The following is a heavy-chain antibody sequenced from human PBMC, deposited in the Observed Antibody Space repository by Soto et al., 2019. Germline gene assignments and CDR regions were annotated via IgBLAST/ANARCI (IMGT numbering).Heavy chain of an antibody. CDR3: ARSRGDSSSDY. CDR1: GGSISSSSYY. Sequence: PWETLSLTCTVSGGSISSSSYYWDWIRQPPGKGLEWIGRIYYTGSTYYNPSLKSRVTISVDTSKKQFSLKLSSVTAAETAVYYCARSRGDSSSDYWGQGTLVTVSS. V-gene: IGHV4-39*01. D-gene: IGHD3-22*01. J-gene: IGHJ4*02. CDR2: IYYTGST.